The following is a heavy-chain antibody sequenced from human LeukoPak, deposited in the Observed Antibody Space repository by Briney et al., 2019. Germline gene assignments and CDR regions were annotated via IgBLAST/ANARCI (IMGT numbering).Heavy chain of an antibody. V-gene: IGHV3-53*01. J-gene: IGHJ4*02. CDR3: ARADKRGYYFDY. D-gene: IGHD3-10*01. Sequence: PGGSLRLSCASSGFTVSSNYMSWVRQAPGKGLEWVSVIYSGGSTYYADSVKGRFTISRDNSKNTLYLQMNSLRAEDTAVYYCARADKRGYYFDYWGQGTLVTVSS. CDR1: GFTVSSNY. CDR2: IYSGGST.